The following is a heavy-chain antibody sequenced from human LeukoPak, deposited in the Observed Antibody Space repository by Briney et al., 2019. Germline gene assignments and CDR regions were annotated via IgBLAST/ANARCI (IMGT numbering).Heavy chain of an antibody. J-gene: IGHJ3*02. Sequence: SETLSLTCTVSGGCFTSYYWSWIGQPAGKGLEWIGRIYTSGSTNYNPSLKSRVTLSVDTSKNQFSLKLSSVTAADTAAYYCVRLSIAAGPFDIWGQGTMVTVSS. CDR1: GGCFTSYY. D-gene: IGHD6-13*01. CDR2: IYTSGST. V-gene: IGHV4-4*07. CDR3: VRLSIAAGPFDI.